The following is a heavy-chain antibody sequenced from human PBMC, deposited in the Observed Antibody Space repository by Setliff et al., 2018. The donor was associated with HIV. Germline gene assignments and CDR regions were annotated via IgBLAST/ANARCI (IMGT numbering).Heavy chain of an antibody. CDR2: IYYTGIT. CDR1: GGSVISYL. Sequence: SETLSLTCSVSGGSVISYLWHWFRQPPGKGLEWVGYIYYTGITDNNPSLEGRVTISVDTSKNQVSLRLKSVTTADTAVYYCARELYGGNSRPFDYWGQGALVTVSS. CDR3: ARELYGGNSRPFDY. V-gene: IGHV4-59*02. D-gene: IGHD2-21*02. J-gene: IGHJ4*02.